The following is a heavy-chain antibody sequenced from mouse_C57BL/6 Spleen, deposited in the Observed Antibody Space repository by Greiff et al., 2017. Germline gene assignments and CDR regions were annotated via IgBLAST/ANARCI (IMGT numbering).Heavy chain of an antibody. J-gene: IGHJ3*01. CDR2: IYPRDGST. CDR1: GYTFTSYD. V-gene: IGHV1-85*01. Sequence: VKLQESGPELVKPGASVKLSCKASGYTFTSYDINWVKQRPGQGLEWIGWIYPRDGSTKYNEKFKGKATLTVDTSSSTAYMELHSLTSEDSAVYFCARGGNDDRPEFAYWGQGTLVTVSA. CDR3: ARGGNDDRPEFAY. D-gene: IGHD2-12*01.